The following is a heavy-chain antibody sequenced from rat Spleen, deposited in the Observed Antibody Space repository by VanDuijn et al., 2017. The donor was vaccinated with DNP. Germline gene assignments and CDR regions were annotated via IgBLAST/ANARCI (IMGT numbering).Heavy chain of an antibody. CDR1: GFSLTNYH. V-gene: IGHV2-27*01. CDR2: IQSDGNT. D-gene: IGHD1-12*02. Sequence: QVQLKESGPGLVQPSQTLSLTCTVSGFSLTNYHVDWVRQPPGKGLEWMERIQSDGNTDYNSVLKSRLSISRDTSKSQVFLKMNSVQTEDTAMYFCARSQGYYYDGSYYPFAYWGQGTLVTVSS. J-gene: IGHJ3*01. CDR3: ARSQGYYYDGSYYPFAY.